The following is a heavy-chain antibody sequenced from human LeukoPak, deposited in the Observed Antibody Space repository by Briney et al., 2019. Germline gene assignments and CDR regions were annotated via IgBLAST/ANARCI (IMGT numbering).Heavy chain of an antibody. J-gene: IGHJ4*02. V-gene: IGHV4-39*07. CDR2: FSSGGST. CDR1: CGAISSSCYY. Sequence: SETLSLTCIVLCGAISSSCYYWAWIRQSPGKGLERIGTFSSGGSTYYNPSLTRRAPLSKDTSDNQFSLRPYSVTAADTAVYCGARKQTATMYDVWGQGTQVTVSS. D-gene: IGHD1-7*01. CDR3: ARKQTATMYDV.